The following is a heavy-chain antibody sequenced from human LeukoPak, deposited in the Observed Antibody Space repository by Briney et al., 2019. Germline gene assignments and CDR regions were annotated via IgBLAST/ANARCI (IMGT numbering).Heavy chain of an antibody. CDR3: ATDGAGFDT. CDR1: GFTFNDYY. J-gene: IGHJ5*02. V-gene: IGHV3-11*01. Sequence: GGSLRLSCAASGFTFNDYYMCWIRQAPGKGLEWLSYINIGGTNTHYADSVKGRFTISRDNAKKSLYLEMNNLRAEDTAVYYCATDGAGFDTWGQGVLVTVSS. CDR2: INIGGTNT.